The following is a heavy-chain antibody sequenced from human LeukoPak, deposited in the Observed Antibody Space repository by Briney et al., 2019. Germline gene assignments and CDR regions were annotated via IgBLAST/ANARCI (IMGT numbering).Heavy chain of an antibody. Sequence: PSETLSLTCTVSGGSISSYYWSWIRQPPGKGLGWIGYIYYSGSTNYNPSLKSRVTISVDTSKNQFSLKLSSVTAADTAVYYCARGIPYYDFWSGPGDSYYFDYWGQGTLVTVSS. CDR3: ARGIPYYDFWSGPGDSYYFDY. CDR1: GGSISSYY. V-gene: IGHV4-59*01. J-gene: IGHJ4*02. CDR2: IYYSGST. D-gene: IGHD3-3*01.